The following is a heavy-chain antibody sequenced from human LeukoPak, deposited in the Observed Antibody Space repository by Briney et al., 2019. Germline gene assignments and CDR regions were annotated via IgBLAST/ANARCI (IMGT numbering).Heavy chain of an antibody. Sequence: GGSLRPSCAASGFTFSDYNMRWLRQAPGKGLEWVSSISRSGSTKYYADSVKGRFTISRDNAKNSLFLQMNSLRAEDTAVYYCARSHPKLGELTEDDHWGQGTLVTVSS. J-gene: IGHJ4*02. V-gene: IGHV3-11*01. D-gene: IGHD3-16*01. CDR3: ARSHPKLGELTEDDH. CDR1: GFTFSDYN. CDR2: ISRSGSTK.